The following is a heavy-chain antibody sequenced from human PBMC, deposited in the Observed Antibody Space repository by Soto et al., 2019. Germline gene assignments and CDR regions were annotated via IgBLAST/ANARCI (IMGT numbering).Heavy chain of an antibody. CDR1: GYTFTYRY. Sequence: SVKVSCKASGYTFTYRYLHWVRQAPGQALEWMGWITPFNGNTNYAQKFQDRVTITRDRSMSTAYMELSSLRSEDTAMYYCATALGGSYYEDAFDIWGQGTMVTVSS. CDR2: ITPFNGNT. D-gene: IGHD1-26*01. J-gene: IGHJ3*02. V-gene: IGHV1-45*02. CDR3: ATALGGSYYEDAFDI.